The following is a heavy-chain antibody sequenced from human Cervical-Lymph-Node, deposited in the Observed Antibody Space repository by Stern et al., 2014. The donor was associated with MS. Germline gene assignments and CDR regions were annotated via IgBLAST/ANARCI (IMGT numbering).Heavy chain of an antibody. CDR2: ISPDGSRT. CDR1: AFSFSSYW. D-gene: IGHD2-2*01. Sequence: EVQLVESGGGLVQPGGSLRLSCAASAFSFSSYWMHWVRQAPGKGLVWVSRISPDGSRTSYADSVRGRLTISRDNGKNTLYLQMNSLRAEDSAVYYCARKYASDKPFESWGQGTLVTVSS. J-gene: IGHJ4*02. V-gene: IGHV3-74*02. CDR3: ARKYASDKPFES.